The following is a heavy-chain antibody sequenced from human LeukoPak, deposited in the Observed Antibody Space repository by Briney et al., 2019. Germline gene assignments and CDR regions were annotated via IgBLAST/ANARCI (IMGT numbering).Heavy chain of an antibody. D-gene: IGHD3-3*02. CDR3: ARPFHKFFDY. J-gene: IGHJ4*02. Sequence: QPGRSLRLSCAASGFTLSSYAMHWVRQAPGKGLEWVAVISYDGNNEYYADSVKGRFTISRDNSKNTLYLQMNSLRTEDTAVYYCARPFHKFFDYWGQGTLVTVSS. V-gene: IGHV3-30-3*01. CDR1: GFTLSSYA. CDR2: ISYDGNNE.